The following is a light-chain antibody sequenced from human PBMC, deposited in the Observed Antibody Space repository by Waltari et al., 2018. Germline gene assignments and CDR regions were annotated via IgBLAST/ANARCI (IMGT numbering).Light chain of an antibody. J-gene: IGLJ2*01. CDR2: QDN. Sequence: SYELTQPPSVSVSPGQTASITCSGDKLGDKYSCWYQQKPGQSPKLVIYQDNKRPSGSPERFSGSSSGNTATLTISGTQAMDEADYYCQAWDSSTAVFGGGTRLTVL. V-gene: IGLV3-1*01. CDR3: QAWDSSTAV. CDR1: KLGDKY.